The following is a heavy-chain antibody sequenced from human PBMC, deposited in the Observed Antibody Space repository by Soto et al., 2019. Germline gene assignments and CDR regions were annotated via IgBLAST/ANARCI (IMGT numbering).Heavy chain of an antibody. D-gene: IGHD2-15*01. CDR3: AREDGSSHFDY. CDR2: IYYSGST. J-gene: IGHJ4*02. V-gene: IGHV4-30-4*02. Sequence: SETLSLTCTVSGGSISSGDYYWSWIRQPPGKGLEWIGYIYYSGSTYYNPSLKSRVTISVDTSKNQFSLKLSSVTAADTAVYYCAREDGSSHFDYWGQGTLVTVSS. CDR1: GGSISSGDYY.